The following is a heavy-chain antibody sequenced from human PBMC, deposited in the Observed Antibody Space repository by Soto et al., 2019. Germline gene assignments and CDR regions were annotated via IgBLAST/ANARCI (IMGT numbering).Heavy chain of an antibody. D-gene: IGHD3-22*01. CDR2: ISSSSSTI. CDR1: GFTFSSYS. Sequence: PVGSLILSCGPSGFTFSSYSLNRVRQAPGKGLEWVLYISSSSSTIYYADSVKGRFTISRDNAKNSLYLQMNSLRAEDIFVYFFAREGMYYFDRSGYSTGYYYFGMDVWRQWNPVTV. V-gene: IGHV3-48*01. CDR3: AREGMYYFDRSGYSTGYYYFGMDV. J-gene: IGHJ6*02.